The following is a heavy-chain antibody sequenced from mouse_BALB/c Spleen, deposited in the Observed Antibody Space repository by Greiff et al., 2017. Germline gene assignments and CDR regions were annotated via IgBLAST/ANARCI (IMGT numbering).Heavy chain of an antibody. CDR3: ARLSWFAY. V-gene: IGHV5-12-1*01. CDR1: GFAFSSYD. J-gene: IGHJ3*01. Sequence: EVNVVESGGGLVKPGGSLKLSCAASGFAFSSYDMSWVRQTPEKRLEWVAYISSGGGSTYYPDTVKGRFTISRDNAKNTLYLQMSSLKSEDTAMYYCARLSWFAYWGQGTLVTVSA. CDR2: ISSGGGST.